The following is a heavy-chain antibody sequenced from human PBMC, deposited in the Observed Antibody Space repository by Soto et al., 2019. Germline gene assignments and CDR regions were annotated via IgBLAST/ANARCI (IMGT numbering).Heavy chain of an antibody. CDR3: ARYWVGSFQH. D-gene: IGHD2-15*01. V-gene: IGHV3-48*03. CDR1: GFTFSSYE. CDR2: ISSSGSTI. J-gene: IGHJ1*01. Sequence: EVQLVESGGGLVQPGGSLRLSCAASGFTFSSYEMNWVRQAPGKGLEWVSYISSSGSTIYYADSVKGRFTISRDNAKHSLYLQMNSLRAEDTAVYYCARYWVGSFQHWGQGTLVTVSS.